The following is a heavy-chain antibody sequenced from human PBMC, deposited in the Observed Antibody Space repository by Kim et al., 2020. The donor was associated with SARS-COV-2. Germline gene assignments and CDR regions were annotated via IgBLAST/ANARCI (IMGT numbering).Heavy chain of an antibody. V-gene: IGHV3-21*01. D-gene: IGHD5-12*01. Sequence: SGKGRFPISRDNAKNSLYLQMNSLRAEDTAVYYCARGGDIVATIRNYFDSWGQGTLVTVSS. CDR3: ARGGDIVATIRNYFDS. J-gene: IGHJ4*02.